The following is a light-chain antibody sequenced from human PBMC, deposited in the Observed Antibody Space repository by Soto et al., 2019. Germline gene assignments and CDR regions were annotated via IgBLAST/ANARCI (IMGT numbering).Light chain of an antibody. V-gene: IGKV2-30*01. CDR3: MQGTHWPPYT. CDR1: RSLAYIDGNTY. J-gene: IGKJ2*01. Sequence: EVVMTQSPLSLSVTLGQPASISCRSSRSLAYIDGNTYLNWFHQRPGQSPRRLIYYVSKRDSWVPDRFSGSGSGSDFTLKISRVEAEDVGIYYCMQGTHWPPYTFGQGTKLEI. CDR2: YVS.